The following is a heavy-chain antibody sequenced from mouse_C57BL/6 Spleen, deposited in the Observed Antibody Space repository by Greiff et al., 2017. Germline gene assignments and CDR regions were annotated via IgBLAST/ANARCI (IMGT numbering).Heavy chain of an antibody. CDR1: GYTFTSYW. V-gene: IGHV1-59*01. CDR3: ALSPEAMDY. Sequence: QVQLQQPGAELVRPGTSVKLSCKASGYTFTSYWMHWVKQRPGQGLEWIGVIDPSDSYTNYNQKFKGKATLTVDTSSSTAYMQLSSLTSEDTAVYYCALSPEAMDYWGQGTSVTVSS. CDR2: IDPSDSYT. J-gene: IGHJ4*01.